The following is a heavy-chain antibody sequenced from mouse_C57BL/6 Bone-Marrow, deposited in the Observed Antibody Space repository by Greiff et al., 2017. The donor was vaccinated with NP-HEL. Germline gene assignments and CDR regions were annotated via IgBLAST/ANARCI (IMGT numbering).Heavy chain of an antibody. CDR2: ISNLAYSI. D-gene: IGHD1-1*01. J-gene: IGHJ1*03. Sequence: EVQGVESGGGLVQPGGSLKLSCAASGFTFSDYGMAWVRQAPRKGPEWVAFISNLAYSIYYADPVTGRFTISRENAKKTLYLEMSSLRSEDTAMYYCARQGYYYGSSFYWYFDVWGTGTTVTVSS. V-gene: IGHV5-15*01. CDR3: ARQGYYYGSSFYWYFDV. CDR1: GFTFSDYG.